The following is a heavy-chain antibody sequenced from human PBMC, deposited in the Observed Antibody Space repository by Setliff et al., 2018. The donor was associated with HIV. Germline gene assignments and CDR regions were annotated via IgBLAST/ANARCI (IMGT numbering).Heavy chain of an antibody. CDR3: ARARFIVGAGAYFQH. CDR1: TDSISSGDYQ. V-gene: IGHV4-31*03. Sequence: SETLSLTCTVSTDSISSGDYQWSWIRQHPGKGLEWIGYIFYNGKTYYHPSLKSRVTISVDTSKKQFSLNLTSVTAADTAIYYCARARFIVGAGAYFQHWGQGTLVTRLL. D-gene: IGHD1-26*01. J-gene: IGHJ1*01. CDR2: IFYNGKT.